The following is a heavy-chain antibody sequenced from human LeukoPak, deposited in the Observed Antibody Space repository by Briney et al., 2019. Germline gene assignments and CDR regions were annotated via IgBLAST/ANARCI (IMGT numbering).Heavy chain of an antibody. Sequence: GGSLRLSCAASGFTFSSYSMNWVRQAPGKGLEWVSYISSSSSTIYYADSVKGRFTISRDNAKNSLYLQMNSLRAEDTAVYYCARRRASGFGDPTAFDIWGQGTMVTVSS. V-gene: IGHV3-48*04. CDR1: GFTFSSYS. D-gene: IGHD3-10*01. J-gene: IGHJ3*02. CDR3: ARRRASGFGDPTAFDI. CDR2: ISSSSSTI.